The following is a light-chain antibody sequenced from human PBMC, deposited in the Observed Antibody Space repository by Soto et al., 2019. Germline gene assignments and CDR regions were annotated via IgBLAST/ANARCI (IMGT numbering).Light chain of an antibody. CDR3: FLTYSGPRV. CDR1: TGAVTSAHY. Sequence: QAVVTQEASLTVSPGGTVTLTCGSSTGAVTSAHYPYWFQQKPGQAPKTLIYDTSNRHSWTPARFSGSLLGGKAALTLSGAQPEDEADFYCFLTYSGPRVFGGGTKLTVL. V-gene: IGLV7-46*01. CDR2: DTS. J-gene: IGLJ2*01.